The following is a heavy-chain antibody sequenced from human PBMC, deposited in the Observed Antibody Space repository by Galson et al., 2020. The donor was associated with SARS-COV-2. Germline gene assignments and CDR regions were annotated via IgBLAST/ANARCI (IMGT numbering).Heavy chain of an antibody. D-gene: IGHD3-10*01. J-gene: IGHJ4*02. Sequence: SGPTLVKPTQTLTLTCTFSGFSLSTSGVGVGWIRQPPGKALEWLALIYWDDDKRYSPSLKSRLTITKDTSKNQVVLTMTNMDPVDTATYYCAHRQGGWCGERWDYWGQGTLVTVSS. CDR3: AHRQGGWCGERWDY. CDR1: GFSLSTSGVG. V-gene: IGHV2-5*02. CDR2: IYWDDDK.